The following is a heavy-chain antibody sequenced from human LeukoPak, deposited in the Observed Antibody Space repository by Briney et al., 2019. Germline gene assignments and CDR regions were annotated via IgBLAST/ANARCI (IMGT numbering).Heavy chain of an antibody. D-gene: IGHD3-3*01. CDR2: IYYTGST. CDR3: ARSVPIFGEVVKSNYIDV. Sequence: SETLSLTCTVSGGPISSYYWGWIRQPPGKGLESIGYIYYTGSTNYNPSLKSRVTISLDTSKSQFSLKLSSVTAADTAVYYCARSVPIFGEVVKSNYIDVWGKGTTVTVSS. V-gene: IGHV4-59*01. CDR1: GGPISSYY. J-gene: IGHJ6*03.